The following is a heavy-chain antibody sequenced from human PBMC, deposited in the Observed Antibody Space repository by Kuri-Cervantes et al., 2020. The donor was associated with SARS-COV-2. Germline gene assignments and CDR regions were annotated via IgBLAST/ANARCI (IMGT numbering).Heavy chain of an antibody. D-gene: IGHD3-3*01. CDR1: GGSISSSSYY. J-gene: IGHJ4*02. Sequence: SETLSLTCTVSGGSISSSSYYWGWIRQPPGKGLEWIGSIYYSGSTYYNPSLKSRVTISVDTSKNQFSLKLSSVTAADTAVYYCATHYDIWSAFDYWGQGTLVTVSS. CDR2: IYYSGST. CDR3: ATHYDIWSAFDY. V-gene: IGHV4-39*01.